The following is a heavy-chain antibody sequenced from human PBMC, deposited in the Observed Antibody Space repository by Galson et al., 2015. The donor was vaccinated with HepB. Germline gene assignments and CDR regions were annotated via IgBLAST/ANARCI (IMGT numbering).Heavy chain of an antibody. Sequence: LRLSCAASGFTFSSYGMHWVRQAPGKGLEWVAVIWYDGSNKYYADSVKGRFTISRDNSKNTLYLQMNSLRAEDTAVYYCARAPLRFLEWLLRNPYFDYWGQGTLVTVSS. CDR3: ARAPLRFLEWLLRNPYFDY. V-gene: IGHV3-33*01. D-gene: IGHD3-3*01. J-gene: IGHJ4*02. CDR1: GFTFSSYG. CDR2: IWYDGSNK.